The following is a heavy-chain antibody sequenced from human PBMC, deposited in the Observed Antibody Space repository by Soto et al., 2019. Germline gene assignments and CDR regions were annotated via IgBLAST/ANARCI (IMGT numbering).Heavy chain of an antibody. Sequence: GGSLRLSCTVSGFAFNNYGINWVRQAPGKGLGWVSSISKSDYTYYSDSVKGRFTISRDNAKNSVSLQMNTLRVEDTAVYYCAREDSIIIPAVSDFWGQGTLVTVS. CDR1: GFAFNNYG. V-gene: IGHV3-21*01. D-gene: IGHD2-2*01. CDR2: ISKSDYT. CDR3: AREDSIIIPAVSDF. J-gene: IGHJ4*02.